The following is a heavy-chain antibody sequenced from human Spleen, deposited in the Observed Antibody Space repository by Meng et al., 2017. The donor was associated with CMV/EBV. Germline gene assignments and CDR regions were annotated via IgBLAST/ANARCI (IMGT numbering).Heavy chain of an antibody. Sequence: QAQLLKSGTVWKQPGAQVKISCKASGYTFPNFAIHWVRQAPGQRLEWVGWITAGNGHTKYSQKFQGRVTITRDTSASTAYMDLGSLRFEDTAVYYCARDHDYIDYFDYWGQGALVTVSS. J-gene: IGHJ4*02. CDR3: ARDHDYIDYFDY. CDR1: GYTFPNFA. D-gene: IGHD4-11*01. V-gene: IGHV1-3*01. CDR2: ITAGNGHT.